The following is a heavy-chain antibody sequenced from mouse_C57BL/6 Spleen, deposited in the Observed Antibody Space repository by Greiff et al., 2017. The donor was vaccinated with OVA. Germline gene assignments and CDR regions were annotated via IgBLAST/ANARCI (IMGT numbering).Heavy chain of an antibody. V-gene: IGHV1-66*01. CDR1: GYSFTSYY. D-gene: IGHD2-3*01. J-gene: IGHJ3*01. Sequence: VQLQESGPELVKPGASVKISCKASGYSFTSYYIHWVKQRPGQGLEWIGWIYPGSGNTKYNEKFKGKATLTADTSSSTAYMQLSSLTSEDSAVYYCACGYYWFAYWGQGTLVTVSA. CDR3: ACGYYWFAY. CDR2: IYPGSGNT.